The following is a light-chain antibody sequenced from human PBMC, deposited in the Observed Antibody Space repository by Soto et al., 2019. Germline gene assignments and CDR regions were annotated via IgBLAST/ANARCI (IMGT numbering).Light chain of an antibody. CDR2: GAS. J-gene: IGKJ5*01. Sequence: IGCTQSPGTLTLSPAERATLFCSASQNVTSSYLTWYQQKPGQAPRLLIYGASSRATGIPDRFSGSGSGTGFTLTINRLEPEDFAGYYCQQYGSSPNTFGQGTRLEIK. CDR1: QNVTSSY. V-gene: IGKV3-20*01. CDR3: QQYGSSPNT.